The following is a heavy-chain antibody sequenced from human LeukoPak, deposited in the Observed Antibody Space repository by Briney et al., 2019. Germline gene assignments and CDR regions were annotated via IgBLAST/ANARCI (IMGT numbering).Heavy chain of an antibody. Sequence: GGSLRLSCAASGFTFSDYYMSWIRQAPVKGLEWLSYISNSGSAISYADSVKGRFTTSRDNAKNSLYLQMNSLRAEDTAVYYCARVRGVYASDYWGQGTLVTVSS. CDR3: ARVRGVYASDY. CDR1: GFTFSDYY. CDR2: ISNSGSAI. V-gene: IGHV3-11*04. J-gene: IGHJ4*02. D-gene: IGHD2-8*01.